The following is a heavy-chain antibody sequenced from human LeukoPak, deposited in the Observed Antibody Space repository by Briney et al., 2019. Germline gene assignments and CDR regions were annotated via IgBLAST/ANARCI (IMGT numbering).Heavy chain of an antibody. CDR3: ARGISRIGFDP. CDR1: GFTFSSYS. D-gene: IGHD3-3*02. J-gene: IGHJ5*02. CDR2: ISSSSSTI. Sequence: PGGSLRLSCAASGFTFSSYSMNWVRQAPGKGLEWVSYISSSSSTIYYADSVKGRFTISRDNAKNSLNLQMNSLRAEDTAVYYCARGISRIGFDPWGQGTLVTVSS. V-gene: IGHV3-48*01.